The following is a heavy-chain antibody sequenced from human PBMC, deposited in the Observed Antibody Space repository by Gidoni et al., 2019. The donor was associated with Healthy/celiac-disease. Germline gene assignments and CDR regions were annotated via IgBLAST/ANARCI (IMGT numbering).Heavy chain of an antibody. V-gene: IGHV3-33*01. J-gene: IGHJ5*02. Sequence: VRQAPGKGLEWVAVRWYDGSNKYYADSVKGRFTISRDNSKHTLYLQMNSLSAEDTAVYYCAGGDGDCSGGSCYSQLNWFDPWGQGTLVTVAS. CDR3: AGGDGDCSGGSCYSQLNWFDP. CDR2: RWYDGSNK. D-gene: IGHD2-15*01.